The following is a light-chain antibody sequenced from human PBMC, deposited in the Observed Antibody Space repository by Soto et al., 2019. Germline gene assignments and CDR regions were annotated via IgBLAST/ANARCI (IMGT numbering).Light chain of an antibody. V-gene: IGKV3-15*01. CDR1: QNIHIN. J-gene: IGKJ2*01. CDR3: QQYEDWPRT. CDR2: GVT. Sequence: EIVMTQSTDTLSVSPGDTATLSCRSSQNIHINLAWYQQKPGQAPTLLIYGVTARAPVVPARFSGSGSGTDFTLTIRSVQSGDVGVFYCQQYEDWPRTCGLGTKGEIQ.